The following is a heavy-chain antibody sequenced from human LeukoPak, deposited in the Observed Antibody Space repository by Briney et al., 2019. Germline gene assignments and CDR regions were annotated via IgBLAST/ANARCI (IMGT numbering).Heavy chain of an antibody. Sequence: GGSLRPSCTASGFTFSSSAMHWVRQAPGKGLEWVAVISHDGVNKFYVESVKGRFTISRDNSKNTLYLRMNSLGLEDTAVYFCAKGGGFREFFTRGSCPTETTRDYFFDYWGQGSLVTVSS. V-gene: IGHV3-30*18. CDR1: GFTFSSSA. CDR2: ISHDGVNK. CDR3: AKGGGFREFFTRGSCPTETTRDYFFDY. J-gene: IGHJ4*02. D-gene: IGHD2-15*01.